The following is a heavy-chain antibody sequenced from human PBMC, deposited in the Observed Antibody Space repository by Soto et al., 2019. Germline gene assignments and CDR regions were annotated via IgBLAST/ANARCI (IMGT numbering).Heavy chain of an antibody. CDR2: MNPNSGNT. J-gene: IGHJ5*02. CDR3: ARTRSSAPRRITIFGVVRPPCWFDP. CDR1: GYTFTSYD. Sequence: QVQLVQSGAEVKKPGASVKVSCKASGYTFTSYDINWVRQATGQGLEWMGWMNPNSGNTGYAQKCQGRVTMTRNTSISTAYMELNSLRSEDTAVYYCARTRSSAPRRITIFGVVRPPCWFDPWGQGTLVTVSS. D-gene: IGHD3-3*01. V-gene: IGHV1-8*01.